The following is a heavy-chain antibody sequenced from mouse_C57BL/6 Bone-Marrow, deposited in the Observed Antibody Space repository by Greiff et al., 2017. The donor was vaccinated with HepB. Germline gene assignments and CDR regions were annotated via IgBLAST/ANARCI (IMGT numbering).Heavy chain of an antibody. J-gene: IGHJ3*01. Sequence: QVHVKQSGAELVRPGASVTLSCKASGYTFTDYEMHWVKQTPVHGLEWIGAIDPETGGTAYNQKFKGKAILTADKSSSTAYMELRSLTSEDSAVYYCTRPYDGYPFAYWGQGTLVTVSA. CDR2: IDPETGGT. V-gene: IGHV1-15*01. D-gene: IGHD2-3*01. CDR3: TRPYDGYPFAY. CDR1: GYTFTDYE.